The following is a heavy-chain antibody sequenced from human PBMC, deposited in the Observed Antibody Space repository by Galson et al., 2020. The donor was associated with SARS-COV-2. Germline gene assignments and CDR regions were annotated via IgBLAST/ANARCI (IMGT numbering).Heavy chain of an antibody. CDR1: GFTFRSYA. CDR3: ASELTGAFDY. V-gene: IGHV3-30*01. D-gene: IGHD7-27*01. CDR2: ISYDGSNK. J-gene: IGHJ4*02. Sequence: GESLKISCAASGFTFRSYAMHWVRQAPGKGLEWVADISYDGSNKYYADSVKGRFTISRDNSKNTLYLQMNSLRADDTAVYYCASELTGAFDYWGQGTLVTVSS.